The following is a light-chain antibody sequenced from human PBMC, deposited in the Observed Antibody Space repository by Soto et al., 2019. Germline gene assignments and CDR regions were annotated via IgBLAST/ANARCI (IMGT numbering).Light chain of an antibody. CDR3: QQYNNWAPT. Sequence: EIVMTQSPATLSVSPGERATLSCRASQSVSSNLAWYQQKPGQAPRLLIYGASTRATGIPARFSGSGSGTEFTLTINSLQSEDFAVYYCQQYNNWAPTFGQGTKVEIK. J-gene: IGKJ1*01. CDR1: QSVSSN. V-gene: IGKV3-15*01. CDR2: GAS.